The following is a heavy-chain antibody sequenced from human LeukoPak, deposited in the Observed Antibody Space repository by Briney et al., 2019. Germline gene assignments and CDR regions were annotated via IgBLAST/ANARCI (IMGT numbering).Heavy chain of an antibody. V-gene: IGHV4-4*07. Sequence: SETLSLTCTVSGGSISSYYWSWIRQPAGKGLEWIGRIYTSASTNYNPSLKSRVTMSVDTSKNQFPLKLSSVTAADTAVYYCARDSPRDYYDSSGYYYYAFDIWGQGTMVTVSS. CDR3: ARDSPRDYYDSSGYYYYAFDI. D-gene: IGHD3-22*01. CDR2: IYTSAST. J-gene: IGHJ3*02. CDR1: GGSISSYY.